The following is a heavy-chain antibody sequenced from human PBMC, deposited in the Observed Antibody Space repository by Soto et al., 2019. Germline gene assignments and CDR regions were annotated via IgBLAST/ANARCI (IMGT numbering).Heavy chain of an antibody. D-gene: IGHD3-16*01. J-gene: IGHJ6*02. V-gene: IGHV3-30*18. Sequence: PGGSLRLSCAASGFTFSSYGMHWVRQAPGKGLEWVAVISYDGSNKYYADSVKGRFTISRDNSKNTLYLQMNSLRAEDTAVYYCAKDQALMLPPYYYYGMDVWGQGTTVTVSS. CDR2: ISYDGSNK. CDR3: AKDQALMLPPYYYYGMDV. CDR1: GFTFSSYG.